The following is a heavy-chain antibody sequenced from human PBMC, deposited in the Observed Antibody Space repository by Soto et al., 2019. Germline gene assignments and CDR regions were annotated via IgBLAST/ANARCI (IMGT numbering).Heavy chain of an antibody. Sequence: EVQLVESGGGLVKPGGSLRLSCAASGFTFSSYSMNRVRQAPGKGLEWVSSISSSSSYIYYADSVKGRFTISRDNAKNSLYLQMNSLRAEDTAVYYCARKYSGYDLAYFDYWGQGTLVTVSS. CDR1: GFTFSSYS. CDR3: ARKYSGYDLAYFDY. D-gene: IGHD5-12*01. V-gene: IGHV3-21*01. J-gene: IGHJ4*02. CDR2: ISSSSSYI.